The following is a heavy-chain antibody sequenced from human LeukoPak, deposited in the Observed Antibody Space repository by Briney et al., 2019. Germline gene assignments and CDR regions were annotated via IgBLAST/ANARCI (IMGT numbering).Heavy chain of an antibody. Sequence: ASVKVSCKASGYTFSNYGISWVRQAPGLGLEWMGWTSYNGNTNYAQKFQDRVAMTTDTSTTTAYMELRSLESDDTAVYYCARHSGSGWQALGYWGQGTLVTVSS. CDR2: TSYNGNT. J-gene: IGHJ4*02. CDR1: GYTFSNYG. CDR3: ARHSGSGWQALGY. V-gene: IGHV1-18*04. D-gene: IGHD6-19*01.